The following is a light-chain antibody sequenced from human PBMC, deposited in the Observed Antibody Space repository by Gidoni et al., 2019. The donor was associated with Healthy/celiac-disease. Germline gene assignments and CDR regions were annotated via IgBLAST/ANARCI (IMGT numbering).Light chain of an antibody. CDR2: AAS. J-gene: IGKJ1*01. Sequence: DIAMTQYPSSLSASVGDRVTITCRASQSISSYLNWYQQKPGKAPKLLIYAASSLQSGVPSRFSGSGSGTDFTLTISSLQPEDFAIYYCQQSYSTPKTFGQGTKVEIK. V-gene: IGKV1-39*01. CDR1: QSISSY. CDR3: QQSYSTPKT.